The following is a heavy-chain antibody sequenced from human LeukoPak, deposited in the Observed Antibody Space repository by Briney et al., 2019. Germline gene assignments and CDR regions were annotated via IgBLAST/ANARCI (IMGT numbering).Heavy chain of an antibody. D-gene: IGHD3-22*01. Sequence: KPSETLSLTCTVSGGSISSGGYYWSWIRQPPGKGLEWIGYIYHSGSTYYNPSLKSRVTISVDRSKNQFSLKLSSVTAADTAVYYCARAPQSYYYDEEYYFDYWGQGTLVTVSS. CDR2: IYHSGST. V-gene: IGHV4-30-2*01. CDR1: GGSISSGGYY. CDR3: ARAPQSYYYDEEYYFDY. J-gene: IGHJ4*02.